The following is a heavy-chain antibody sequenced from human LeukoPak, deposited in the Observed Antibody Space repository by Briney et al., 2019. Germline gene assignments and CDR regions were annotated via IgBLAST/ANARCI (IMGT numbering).Heavy chain of an antibody. V-gene: IGHV3-30*18. CDR1: GFTFSSYG. CDR2: ISYDGSNK. Sequence: PGGSLRLSCAASGFTFSSYGMHWVRQAPGKGLEWVAVISYDGSNKYYADSVKGRFTISRDNSKNTLYLQMNSLRAEDTAVYYCAKDYSSSWYGPTDYWGQGTLVTVSS. CDR3: AKDYSSSWYGPTDY. D-gene: IGHD6-13*01. J-gene: IGHJ4*02.